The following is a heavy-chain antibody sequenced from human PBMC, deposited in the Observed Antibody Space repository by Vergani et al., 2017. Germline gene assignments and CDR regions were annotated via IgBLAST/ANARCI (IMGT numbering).Heavy chain of an antibody. CDR3: ARIQDDYYGSGRHPYYFDY. CDR1: GGSISSGGYY. V-gene: IGHV4-31*03. Sequence: QVQLQESGPGLVKPSQTLSLTCTVSGGSISSGGYYWSWIRQHPGKGLEWIGYIYYSGSTYYNPSLKSRVTISVDTSKNQFSLKLSSVTAADTAVYYCARIQDDYYGSGRHPYYFDYWGQGTLVTVSS. J-gene: IGHJ4*02. D-gene: IGHD3-10*01. CDR2: IYYSGST.